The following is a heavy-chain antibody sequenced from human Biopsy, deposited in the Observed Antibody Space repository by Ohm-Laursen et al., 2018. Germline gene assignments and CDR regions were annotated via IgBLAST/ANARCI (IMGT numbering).Heavy chain of an antibody. J-gene: IGHJ4*02. Sequence: SSVKVSCKASGGTFSSYAISWVRQAPGQGLEWMGGIIPIFGTANYAQKFQGRVTITADESTSTAYMELSSLRSEDTALYFCARVEDKALDHYFDYWGQGTLVTVSS. D-gene: IGHD3-3*01. V-gene: IGHV1-69*01. CDR1: GGTFSSYA. CDR2: IIPIFGTA. CDR3: ARVEDKALDHYFDY.